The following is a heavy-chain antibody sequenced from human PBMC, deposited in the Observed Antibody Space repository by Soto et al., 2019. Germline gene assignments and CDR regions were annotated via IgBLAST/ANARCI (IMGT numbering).Heavy chain of an antibody. Sequence: GGSLRLSCSASVFTCSSYAMHWGRQAPGKGLEWVAAISYDGSNKYYVDSVKGRFTISRDNSKDTLYLQMNSLRAEDTAVYYCARGPSSLTRFDYWGQGTLVTVS. CDR1: VFTCSSYA. D-gene: IGHD2-2*01. CDR3: ARGPSSLTRFDY. V-gene: IGHV3-30-3*01. CDR2: ISYDGSNK. J-gene: IGHJ4*02.